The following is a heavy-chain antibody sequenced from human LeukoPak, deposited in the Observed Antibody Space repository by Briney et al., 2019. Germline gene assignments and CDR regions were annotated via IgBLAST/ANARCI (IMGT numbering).Heavy chain of an antibody. CDR3: AKEVYYDILTGYYDPYYFDY. V-gene: IGHV3-30*02. CDR2: IRYDGSNK. D-gene: IGHD3-9*01. Sequence: GGSLRLSCAASGFTFSSYGMHWVRQAPGKGLEWVAFIRYDGSNKYYADSVRGRFTISRDNFKNTLYMQMNSLRAEDTAVYYCAKEVYYDILTGYYDPYYFDYWGQGTLVTASS. CDR1: GFTFSSYG. J-gene: IGHJ4*02.